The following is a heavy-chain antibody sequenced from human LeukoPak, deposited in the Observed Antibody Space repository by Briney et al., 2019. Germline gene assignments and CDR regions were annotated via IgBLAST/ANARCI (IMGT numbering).Heavy chain of an antibody. CDR1: GGSISSFY. D-gene: IGHD6-19*01. J-gene: IGHJ4*02. V-gene: IGHV4-59*12. Sequence: SETLSLTCTVSGGSISSFYWGWIRQPPGEGLGWVGYIYYSGSTNYNPSLKSRVTISLDTSKNQVSLKLSSVTAADTAVYYCAGSGWYGGPFDNWGQGTLVTVSS. CDR3: AGSGWYGGPFDN. CDR2: IYYSGST.